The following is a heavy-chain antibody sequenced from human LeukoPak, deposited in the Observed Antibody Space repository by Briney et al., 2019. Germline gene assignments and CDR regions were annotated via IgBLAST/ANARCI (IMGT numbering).Heavy chain of an antibody. J-gene: IGHJ5*02. D-gene: IGHD6-19*01. CDR3: ARHVDTSGWFRWFDP. CDR2: IYTSGST. Sequence: PSETLSLTCTVSGGSISSYYWSWIRQPPGKGLEWIGYIYTSGSTNYNPSLKSRVTISVDTSKNQFSLKLSSVTAADTAVYFCARHVDTSGWFRWFDPWGQGTLVTVSS. CDR1: GGSISSYY. V-gene: IGHV4-4*09.